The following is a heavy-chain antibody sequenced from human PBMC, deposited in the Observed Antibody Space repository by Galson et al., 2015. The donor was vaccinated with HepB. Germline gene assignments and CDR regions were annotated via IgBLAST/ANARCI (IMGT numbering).Heavy chain of an antibody. CDR1: GFTFASSV. CDR3: VIYDYTRAFDL. V-gene: IGHV3-64D*06. CDR2: ISGNGGST. J-gene: IGHJ3*01. D-gene: IGHD4-11*01. Sequence: LRLSCAASGFTFASSVMSWVRQAPGKGLEYASTISGNGGSTYYADSVKGRFTISRDNSKTTLYLQMNSLRPEDTAVYHCVIYDYTRAFDLWGQGTMVTVSS.